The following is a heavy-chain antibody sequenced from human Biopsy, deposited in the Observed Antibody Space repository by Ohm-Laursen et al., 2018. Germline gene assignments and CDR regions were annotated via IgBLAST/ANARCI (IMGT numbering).Heavy chain of an antibody. CDR3: ARAGVGSDGTDSYYYGMDV. V-gene: IGHV1-46*01. CDR2: ISPSGATT. J-gene: IGHJ6*02. CDR1: GNTFATYH. D-gene: IGHD5-24*01. Sequence: SVKVSCKVSGNTFATYHIHWVRQAPGQGLEWMGVISPSGATTSFSQKFQGRITMTRDTSTGTVYMDLNSLGSEDTAVYYCARAGVGSDGTDSYYYGMDVWGPGTTVTVSS.